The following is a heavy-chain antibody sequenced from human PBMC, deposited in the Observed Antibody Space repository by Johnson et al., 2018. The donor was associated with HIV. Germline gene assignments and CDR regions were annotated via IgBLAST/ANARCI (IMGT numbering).Heavy chain of an antibody. CDR1: GFTFDDYA. D-gene: IGHD5-18*01. V-gene: IGHV3-9*01. CDR2: ISWNSGSI. Sequence: VQLVESGGGLVQPGRSLRLSCAASGFTFDDYAMHWVRQAPGKGLAWVSGISWNSGSIGYADSVKGRFTVSRDNSENTLLLQMNSLRDEDTAVYYCAKERTAMVTPFDAWGQGTRVTVSS. J-gene: IGHJ3*01. CDR3: AKERTAMVTPFDA.